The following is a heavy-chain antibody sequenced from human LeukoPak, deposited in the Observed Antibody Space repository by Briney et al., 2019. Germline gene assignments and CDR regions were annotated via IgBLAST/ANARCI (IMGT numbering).Heavy chain of an antibody. CDR2: ISPGGGTT. CDR3: AREARFLEWLSSDFDY. D-gene: IGHD3-3*01. V-gene: IGHV3-23*01. CDR1: GFAFGSEA. Sequence: PGGSLRLSCAVSGFAFGSEAMSWVRQSPARGLEWVASISPGGGTTYYADYGKGRFIISRDNSNNTLFVQMNSLRAEDTAVYYCAREARFLEWLSSDFDYWGQGTLVTVSS. J-gene: IGHJ4*02.